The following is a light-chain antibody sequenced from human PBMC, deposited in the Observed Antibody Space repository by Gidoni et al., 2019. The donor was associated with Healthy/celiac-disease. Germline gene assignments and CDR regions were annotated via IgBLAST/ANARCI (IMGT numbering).Light chain of an antibody. CDR3: QQSYSTPDT. CDR1: QSISSY. Sequence: DIQMTQPPSSLSASVGDRVTITCRASQSISSYLNWYQQKPGKAPKLLIYAASSLQSGVPSRFSESGSGTDFTLTISSLQPEDFATYYCQQSYSTPDTFGQGTKLEIK. CDR2: AAS. V-gene: IGKV1-39*01. J-gene: IGKJ2*01.